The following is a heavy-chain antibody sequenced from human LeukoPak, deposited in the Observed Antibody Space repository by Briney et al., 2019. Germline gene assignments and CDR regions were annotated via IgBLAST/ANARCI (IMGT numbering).Heavy chain of an antibody. CDR1: GGTFSTYA. V-gene: IGHV1-69*13. J-gene: IGHJ6*03. D-gene: IGHD1-26*01. CDR2: IIPIFGTS. CDR3: ARVSTDIGSYYWYYYYYMDV. Sequence: GASVKVSCKASGGTFSTYAISWVRQAPGQGLEWMGGIIPIFGTSNYAQKFQGRVTITADESTSTAYMELSSLRSEDTAVYYCARVSTDIGSYYWYYYYYMDVWGKGTTVTVSS.